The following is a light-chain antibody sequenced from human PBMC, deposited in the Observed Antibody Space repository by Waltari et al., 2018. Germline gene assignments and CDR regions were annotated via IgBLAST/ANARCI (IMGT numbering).Light chain of an antibody. CDR1: SDHKNYI. J-gene: IGLJ3*02. Sequence: QPVLTQSSSVSASLGSSVKLTCTLTSDHKNYIIAWHQQQPARAPRYLMKLDDTGSYNRGSAVPARFSASSSWADRYPIISSRQSEDEADYYCETWDGRNQWVFGEGTKVTVL. CDR3: ETWDGRNQWV. CDR2: LDDTGSY. V-gene: IGLV4-60*03.